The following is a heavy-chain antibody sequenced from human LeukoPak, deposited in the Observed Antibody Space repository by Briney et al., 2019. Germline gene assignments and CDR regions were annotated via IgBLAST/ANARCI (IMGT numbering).Heavy chain of an antibody. CDR3: AIEGYCSGGTCYTNWFDT. CDR2: ISSSGSTK. CDR1: GFTFSSYS. Sequence: GGSLRPSCAASGFTFSSYSMNWVRQAPGKGLEWVSYISSSGSTKYYADSVKGRFTISRDNAQNSLYLQMNSLRDEDTAVYYCAIEGYCSGGTCYTNWFDTWGQGTLVTVSS. J-gene: IGHJ5*02. V-gene: IGHV3-48*02. D-gene: IGHD2-15*01.